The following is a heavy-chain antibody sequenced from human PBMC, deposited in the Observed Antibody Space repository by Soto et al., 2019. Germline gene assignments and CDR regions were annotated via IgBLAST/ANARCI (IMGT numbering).Heavy chain of an antibody. J-gene: IGHJ4*02. D-gene: IGHD6-13*01. CDR2: IYYNGGT. Sequence: QVQLQESGPGLVKPSETLSLTCTVSGGSISNYYWSWIRQPPGKGLECIGYIYYNGGTNYNPSLKSRLTISVDTSNNHFSRKPSSVTAADTAVYYCARHSMTGYSSSWYDYWGQGSLVTVSS. V-gene: IGHV4-59*08. CDR3: ARHSMTGYSSSWYDY. CDR1: GGSISNYY.